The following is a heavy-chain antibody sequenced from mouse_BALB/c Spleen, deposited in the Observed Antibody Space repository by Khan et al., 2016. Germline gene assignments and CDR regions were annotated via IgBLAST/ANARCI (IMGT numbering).Heavy chain of an antibody. Sequence: EVQLQESGAELVKPGASVKLSCTASGFNIKDTYMHWVKQRPEQGLEWIGRIDPANGNSKYDPKFQGKAAITAETSSNTAYLQLSSLTSEDTAVYYCARGGNYVELGNWGQGTLVTVSA. CDR1: GFNIKDTY. J-gene: IGHJ3*01. CDR3: ARGGNYVELGN. V-gene: IGHV14-3*02. D-gene: IGHD2-1*01. CDR2: IDPANGNS.